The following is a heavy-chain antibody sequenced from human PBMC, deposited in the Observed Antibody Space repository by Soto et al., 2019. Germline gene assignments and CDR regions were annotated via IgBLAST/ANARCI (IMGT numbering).Heavy chain of an antibody. V-gene: IGHV3-7*01. D-gene: IGHD1-1*01. CDR3: TRDFQGPLDYGMDV. Sequence: XVSLRLSCADSGFTFSSYWMSWVRQAPGQGLEWVANVKYDGSQTYYVGSVKGRFTISRDNAKNSLYLQMNSLRAEDTAVYYCTRDFQGPLDYGMDVWGQGTTVTVSS. CDR2: VKYDGSQT. CDR1: GFTFSSYW. J-gene: IGHJ6*02.